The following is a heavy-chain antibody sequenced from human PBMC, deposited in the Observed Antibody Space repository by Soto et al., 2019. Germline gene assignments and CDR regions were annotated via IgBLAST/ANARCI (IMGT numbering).Heavy chain of an antibody. D-gene: IGHD6-13*01. CDR1: GGSISSYY. V-gene: IGHV4-59*08. CDR3: ARRYSSAFDI. Sequence: QVQLQESGPGLVKPSETLSLTCTVSGGSISSYYWSWIRQPPGKGLEWIGYIYYSGSTNYNPSLKMRVHISVYTSKTQFSLKLSSVTAADTAVYYCARRYSSAFDIWGQGTMVTVSS. J-gene: IGHJ3*02. CDR2: IYYSGST.